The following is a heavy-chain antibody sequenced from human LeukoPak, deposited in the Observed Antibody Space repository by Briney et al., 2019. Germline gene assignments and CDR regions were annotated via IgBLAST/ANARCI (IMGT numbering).Heavy chain of an antibody. CDR3: ARGYYYDSSGYDAFDI. D-gene: IGHD3-22*01. CDR1: GGPISSSSYY. J-gene: IGHJ3*02. CDR2: IYYSGST. V-gene: IGHV4-39*07. Sequence: SETLSLTCTVSGGPISSSSYYWGWIRQPPGKGLEWIGSIYYSGSTCYNPSLKSRVTISVDTSKNQFSLKLSSVTAADTAVYYCARGYYYDSSGYDAFDIWGQGTMVTVSS.